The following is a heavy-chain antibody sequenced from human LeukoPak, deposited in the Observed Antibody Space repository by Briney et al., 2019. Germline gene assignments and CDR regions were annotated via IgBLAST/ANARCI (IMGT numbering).Heavy chain of an antibody. CDR3: VRDRTARPPYSRHL. V-gene: IGHV3-30*04. CDR2: MSTDGGHQ. Sequence: GGSLRLSCAVSGFTFSTYAMHWVRQAPGKGLEWVAVMSTDGGHQYYADSVKGRLTISRDNTKNTLYLEMNSEKREDTAVYYCVRDRTARPPYSRHLWGEETLVTVSS. CDR1: GFTFSTYA. D-gene: IGHD2-8*02. J-gene: IGHJ4*02.